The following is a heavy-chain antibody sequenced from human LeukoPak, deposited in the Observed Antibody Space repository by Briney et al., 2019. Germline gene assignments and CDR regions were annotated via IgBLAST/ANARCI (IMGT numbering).Heavy chain of an antibody. Sequence: GGSLRLSCAASGFTFSSYAMSWVRQAPGKGLEWVSGISGSGDRRNYADSVKGRFTISRDNSKNTLYLQMNNLRAEDTAVYYCAKTRGSGPFDYWGQGTLVTVSS. CDR3: AKTRGSGPFDY. CDR1: GFTFSSYA. CDR2: ISGSGDRR. D-gene: IGHD3-10*01. J-gene: IGHJ4*02. V-gene: IGHV3-23*01.